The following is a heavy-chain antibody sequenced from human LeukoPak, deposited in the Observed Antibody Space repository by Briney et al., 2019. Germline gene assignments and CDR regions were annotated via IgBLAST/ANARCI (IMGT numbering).Heavy chain of an antibody. Sequence: SETLSLTCTVSGYSISSGYYWAWIRQSPGKGPEWIGSIYNSGNTFQNPSLKSRVTISVDTSKNEFSLKVHSVTAADTAVYYCAREAPEGYRSGYVSWGQGKLVTVSS. CDR2: IYNSGNT. CDR3: AREAPEGYRSGYVS. CDR1: GYSISSGYY. J-gene: IGHJ5*02. D-gene: IGHD6-19*01. V-gene: IGHV4-38-2*02.